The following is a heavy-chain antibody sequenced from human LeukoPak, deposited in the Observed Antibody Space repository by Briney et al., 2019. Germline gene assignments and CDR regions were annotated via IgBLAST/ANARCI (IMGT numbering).Heavy chain of an antibody. V-gene: IGHV4-38-2*02. CDR1: GYSISSGYY. CDR2: LSHSGSS. CDR3: ARAVAVYYYYYYMDV. J-gene: IGHJ6*03. Sequence: KPSETLSLTCTVSGYSISSGYYWDWIRQPPGKGLEWIGTLSHSGSSYYNPSLKSRVTISVDTSKNQFSLNLSSVTAADTAVYYCARAVAVYYYYYYMDVWGKGTTVTISS. D-gene: IGHD6-19*01.